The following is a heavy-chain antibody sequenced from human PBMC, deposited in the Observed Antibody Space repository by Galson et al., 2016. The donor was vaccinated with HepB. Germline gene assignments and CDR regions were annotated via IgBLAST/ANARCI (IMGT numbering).Heavy chain of an antibody. CDR3: AKDAMVVPAAECVP. J-gene: IGHJ5*02. D-gene: IGHD2-2*01. CDR2: ISGGGGST. V-gene: IGHV3-23*01. Sequence: SLRLSCAASGFTFGDYGMSWVRQAPGKGLEWVSGISGGGGSTYDAGSVKGRFTISRDNSKNTLYLQMNSLRAEDTAVYYCAKDAMVVPAAECVPWGQGTLVTVSS. CDR1: GFTFGDYG.